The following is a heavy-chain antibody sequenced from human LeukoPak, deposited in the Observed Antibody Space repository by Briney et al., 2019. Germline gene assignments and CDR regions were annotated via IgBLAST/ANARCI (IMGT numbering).Heavy chain of an antibody. CDR2: ISSSSSYI. Sequence: GGSLRLSCAASGFTFSSYSMNWARQAPGKGLEWVSSISSSSSYIYYADSVKGRFTISRDNAKNSLYLQMNSLRAEDTAVYYCARGNSHSFDYWGKGALVTVSS. CDR1: GFTFSSYS. D-gene: IGHD4-11*01. J-gene: IGHJ4*02. V-gene: IGHV3-21*01. CDR3: ARGNSHSFDY.